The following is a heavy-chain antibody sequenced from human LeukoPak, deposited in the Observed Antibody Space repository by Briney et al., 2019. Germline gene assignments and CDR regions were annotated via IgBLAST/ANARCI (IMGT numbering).Heavy chain of an antibody. D-gene: IGHD1-26*01. CDR2: VYYTRNT. V-gene: IGHV4-59*04. J-gene: IGHJ4*02. CDR1: GDSITGYY. CDR3: AGGVGATTYF. Sequence: PSETLSLTCSVSGDSITGYYWGWIRQPPGKGLEWIGNVYYTRNTYYNSSLKSRVTISLDTSKNQFSLKVISMTAADTAVYYCAGGVGATTYFWGQGTLVTVSS.